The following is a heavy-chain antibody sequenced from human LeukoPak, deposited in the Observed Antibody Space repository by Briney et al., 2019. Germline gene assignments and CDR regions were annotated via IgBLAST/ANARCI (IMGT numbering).Heavy chain of an antibody. J-gene: IGHJ5*02. D-gene: IGHD3-10*01. Sequence: GGSLRLSCAASGFTVSSNYMSWVRQAPGKGLEWVSAIYSGGSTYYADSVKGRFTISRDNAKNSLYLQMNSLRAEDTAVYYCASPDLWFGELFPHNWFDPWGQGTLVTVSS. CDR3: ASPDLWFGELFPHNWFDP. V-gene: IGHV3-53*01. CDR1: GFTVSSNY. CDR2: IYSGGST.